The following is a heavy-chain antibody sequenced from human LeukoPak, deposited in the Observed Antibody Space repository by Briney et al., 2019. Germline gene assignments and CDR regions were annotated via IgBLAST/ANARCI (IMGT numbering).Heavy chain of an antibody. CDR2: INPSGGST. CDR1: GYTFTGYY. Sequence: ASVKVSCKASGYTFTGYYMHWVRQAPGQGLEWMGWINPSGGSTSYAQKFQGRVTMTRDMSTSTDYMELSSLRSEDTAVYYYARDNSVEDTAWWFDPWGQGTLVTVSS. J-gene: IGHJ5*02. CDR3: ARDNSVEDTAWWFDP. D-gene: IGHD4-23*01. V-gene: IGHV1-46*01.